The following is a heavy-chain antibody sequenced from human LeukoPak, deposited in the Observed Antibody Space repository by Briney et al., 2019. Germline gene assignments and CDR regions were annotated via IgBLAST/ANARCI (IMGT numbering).Heavy chain of an antibody. J-gene: IGHJ4*02. V-gene: IGHV3-21*04. D-gene: IGHD3-22*01. CDR3: AKGRDSLYYYDSSGFDPYFDY. CDR2: ISSSSDYI. CDR1: GFTFSGYT. Sequence: PGGSLRLSCAASGFTFSGYTMNWVRQAPGKGLEWVSSISSSSDYIYYADSVQGRFTISRDNSKNTLYLQMNSLRAEDTAVYYCAKGRDSLYYYDSSGFDPYFDYWGQGTLVTVSS.